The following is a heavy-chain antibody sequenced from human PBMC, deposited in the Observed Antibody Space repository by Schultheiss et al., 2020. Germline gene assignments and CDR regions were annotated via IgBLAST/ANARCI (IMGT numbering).Heavy chain of an antibody. CDR3: ASEGIVGAYYFDY. CDR2: ISSSSSTI. V-gene: IGHV3-48*04. Sequence: GGSLRLSCAASGFTFSNAWMSWVRQAPGKGLEWVSYISSSSSTIYYADSVKGRFTISRDNAKNSLYLQMNSLRSEDTAVYYCASEGIVGAYYFDYWGQGTLVTVSS. J-gene: IGHJ4*02. CDR1: GFTFSNAW. D-gene: IGHD1-26*01.